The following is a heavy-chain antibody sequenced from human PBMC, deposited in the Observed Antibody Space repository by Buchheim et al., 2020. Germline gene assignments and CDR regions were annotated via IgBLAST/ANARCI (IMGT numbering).Heavy chain of an antibody. V-gene: IGHV3-30*18. CDR2: ILYDGSNK. CDR3: AKDLYGSETFDY. CDR1: GFTFSSYG. D-gene: IGHD3-10*01. Sequence: QVQLVESGGGVVQPGRSLRLSCAASGFTFSSYGMHWVRQAPGKGLEWVAVILYDGSNKYYADSVKGRFTISRDNSKNTLYLQMNSLRAEDTAVYYCAKDLYGSETFDYWGQGTL. J-gene: IGHJ4*02.